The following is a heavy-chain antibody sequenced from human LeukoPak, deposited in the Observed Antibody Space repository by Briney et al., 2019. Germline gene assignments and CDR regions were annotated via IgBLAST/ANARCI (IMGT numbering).Heavy chain of an antibody. Sequence: SETLSLTCAVYGGSFSGYYWSWIRQPPGKGLEWIGEINHSGSTNYNPSLKSRVTISADTSKNQFSLKLSSATAADTAVYYCASHGDRSRYYFDYWGQGTLVTVSS. CDR2: INHSGST. V-gene: IGHV4-34*01. D-gene: IGHD5-24*01. CDR3: ASHGDRSRYYFDY. J-gene: IGHJ4*02. CDR1: GGSFSGYY.